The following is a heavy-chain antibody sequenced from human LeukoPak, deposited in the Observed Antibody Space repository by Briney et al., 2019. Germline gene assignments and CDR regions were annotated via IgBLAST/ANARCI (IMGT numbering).Heavy chain of an antibody. D-gene: IGHD3-3*01. V-gene: IGHV3-30-3*01. Sequence: SGGSLRLSCAASGFTFSSYAVHWVRQAPGKGLEWVAVISYDGSNKYYADSVKGRFTISRDNSKNTLYLQMNSLRAEDTAVYYCARALEVRFLESAFDYWGQGTLVTVSS. CDR3: ARALEVRFLESAFDY. CDR2: ISYDGSNK. J-gene: IGHJ4*02. CDR1: GFTFSSYA.